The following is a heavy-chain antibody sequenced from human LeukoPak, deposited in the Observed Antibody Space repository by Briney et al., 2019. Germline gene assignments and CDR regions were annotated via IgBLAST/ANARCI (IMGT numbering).Heavy chain of an antibody. CDR2: ISGSGGST. V-gene: IGHV3-23*01. D-gene: IGHD2-21*02. CDR3: AKSYCGGDCYRVDY. CDR1: GFTFSSYG. Sequence: GGSLRLSCAASGFTFSSYGMSWVRQAPGKGLGWVSAISGSGGSTYYADSVKGRFTISRDNSKNTLYLQMNSLRVEDTAVYYCAKSYCGGDCYRVDYWGQGTLVTVSS. J-gene: IGHJ4*02.